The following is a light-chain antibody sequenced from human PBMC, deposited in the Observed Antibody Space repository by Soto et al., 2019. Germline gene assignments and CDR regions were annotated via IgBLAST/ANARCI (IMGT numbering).Light chain of an antibody. CDR3: QQYNSYPFT. J-gene: IGKJ3*01. Sequence: DIQMTQSPSTLSASVGDRVTITCRASQSITSWLAWYQQKPGKAPKLLMYKASSLESGVPSRCSGSGSWTEFTLTISGLQPDDFATYYCQQYNSYPFTFGPGTKVDIK. CDR1: QSITSW. CDR2: KAS. V-gene: IGKV1-5*03.